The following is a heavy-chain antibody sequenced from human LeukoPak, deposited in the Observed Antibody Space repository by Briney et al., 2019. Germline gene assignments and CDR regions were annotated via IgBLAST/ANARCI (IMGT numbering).Heavy chain of an antibody. Sequence: GGSLRLSCAASGFTFSSYGMHWVRQAPGKGLEWVAVIWYGGSNKYYADSVKGRFTISRDNSKNTLYLQMNSLRAEDTAVYYCAGDWGGGYSSGWYGYFDLWGRGTLVTVSS. J-gene: IGHJ2*01. V-gene: IGHV3-33*08. CDR1: GFTFSSYG. D-gene: IGHD6-19*01. CDR2: IWYGGSNK. CDR3: AGDWGGGYSSGWYGYFDL.